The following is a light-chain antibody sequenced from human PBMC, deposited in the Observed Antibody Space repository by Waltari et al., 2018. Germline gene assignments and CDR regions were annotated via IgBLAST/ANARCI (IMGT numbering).Light chain of an antibody. J-gene: IGLJ3*02. Sequence: QSALTQPASVSGSPGQSITISCTGTSSDVGNYNLVSWYQQHPGKAPKLMIYEVATRPSGVSNRFSGSKSGNTASLTISGLQAEDEAYYYCCSYAASSTWVFGGGTKLTVL. V-gene: IGLV2-23*02. CDR2: EVA. CDR1: SSDVGNYNL. CDR3: CSYAASSTWV.